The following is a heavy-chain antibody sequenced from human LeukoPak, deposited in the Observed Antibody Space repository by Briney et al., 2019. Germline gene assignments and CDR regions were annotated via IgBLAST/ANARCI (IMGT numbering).Heavy chain of an antibody. CDR2: INHSGST. D-gene: IGHD3-16*01. Sequence: PSETLSLTCAVYGGSFSGYYWSWTRQPPGKGLEWIGEINHSGSTNYNPSLKSRVTISVDTSKNQFSLKLSSVTAADTAVYYCATLSTLYGMDVWGQGTTVTVSS. V-gene: IGHV4-34*01. CDR1: GGSFSGYY. CDR3: ATLSTLYGMDV. J-gene: IGHJ6*02.